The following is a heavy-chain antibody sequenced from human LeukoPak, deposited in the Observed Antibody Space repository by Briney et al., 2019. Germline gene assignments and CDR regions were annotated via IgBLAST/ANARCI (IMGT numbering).Heavy chain of an antibody. Sequence: GGSLRLSCAASGFTFSRYWMYWVRQAPGKGLVWVARINSDGRSTNYADSVKGRFTISRDISKNTLFLQMNSLRVEDTAVYYCAKDGDLGAFDIWGQGTMVTVSS. D-gene: IGHD2-21*02. V-gene: IGHV3-74*01. CDR2: INSDGRST. CDR3: AKDGDLGAFDI. CDR1: GFTFSRYW. J-gene: IGHJ3*02.